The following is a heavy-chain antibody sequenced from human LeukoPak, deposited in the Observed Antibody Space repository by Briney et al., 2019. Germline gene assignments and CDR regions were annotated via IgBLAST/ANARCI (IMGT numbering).Heavy chain of an antibody. CDR1: GGSISSGSYY. J-gene: IGHJ6*03. CDR2: IYTSGST. Sequence: SETLSLTCTVSGGSISSGSYYWRWIRQPAGKGLEWIGRIYTSGSTNYNPSLKSRVTISVDTSNNQFSLKLSSVTAADTAVYYCARDLHRVGVPAAPYYYYYYYMDVWGKGTTVTVSS. CDR3: ARDLHRVGVPAAPYYYYYYYMDV. D-gene: IGHD2-2*01. V-gene: IGHV4-61*02.